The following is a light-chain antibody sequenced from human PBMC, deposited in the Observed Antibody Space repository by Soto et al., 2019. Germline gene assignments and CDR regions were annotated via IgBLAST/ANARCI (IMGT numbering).Light chain of an antibody. CDR1: QSVGDTF. Sequence: VLTQSPGTLSLSPGEKATLSCRASQSVGDTFLSWYQQKPGLAPRLLIYGVSNRATGIPDRFSGSGSGTDFILTISRLEPEDFALYYCGQFVSSPPRTFGQGTKVEIK. CDR3: GQFVSSPPRT. V-gene: IGKV3-20*01. J-gene: IGKJ1*01. CDR2: GVS.